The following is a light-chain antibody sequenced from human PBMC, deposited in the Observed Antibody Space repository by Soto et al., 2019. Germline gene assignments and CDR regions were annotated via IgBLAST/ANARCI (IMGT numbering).Light chain of an antibody. Sequence: QSVLTQPPSVSGAPGQRVTISCTGSSSNIGARYDVHWYQQLPGTAPKLLIYGSSNRPSGVPDRFSGSKSGTSASLAITGLQAEDEADYYCQSYDDSLQWVFGGGTKLTVL. CDR1: SSNIGARYD. J-gene: IGLJ3*02. CDR3: QSYDDSLQWV. V-gene: IGLV1-40*01. CDR2: GSS.